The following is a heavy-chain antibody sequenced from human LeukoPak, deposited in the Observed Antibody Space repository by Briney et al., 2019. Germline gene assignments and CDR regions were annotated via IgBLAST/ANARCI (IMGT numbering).Heavy chain of an antibody. CDR2: IIPIFGTA. CDR1: GGTFSSYA. V-gene: IGHV1-69*01. CDR3: ARVSSSFWSGYGPIYYYYGMDV. J-gene: IGHJ6*02. Sequence: ASVKVSCKASGGTFSSYAISWVRQAPGQGLEWMGGIIPIFGTANYAQKFQGRVTITADESTSTAYMELSSLRSEDTAVYYCARVSSSFWSGYGPIYYYYGMDVWGQGTTVTVSS. D-gene: IGHD3-3*01.